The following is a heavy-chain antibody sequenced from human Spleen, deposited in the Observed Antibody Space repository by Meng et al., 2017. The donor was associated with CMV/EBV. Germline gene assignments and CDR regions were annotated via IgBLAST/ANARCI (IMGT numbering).Heavy chain of an antibody. Sequence: SLKISCAASGFTFDDYAMHWVRQAPGKGLEWVSGISWNSGSIGYVDSVKGRFTISRDNTKNSLYLQMNSLRAEETAVYYCARDSSGYYDGTFDIWGQGTKVTVSS. V-gene: IGHV3-9*01. CDR1: GFTFDDYA. CDR3: ARDSSGYYDGTFDI. J-gene: IGHJ3*02. CDR2: ISWNSGSI. D-gene: IGHD3-16*01.